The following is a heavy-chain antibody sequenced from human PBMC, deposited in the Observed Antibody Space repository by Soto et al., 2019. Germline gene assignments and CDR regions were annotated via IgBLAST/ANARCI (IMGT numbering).Heavy chain of an antibody. D-gene: IGHD3-3*01. CDR3: AKTPYDFWSSGQYLFDH. J-gene: IGHJ4*02. CDR2: ISGSGGTT. Sequence: EVQLLDSGGGLVQPGGSLRLSCTVSGFTFGSHAMSWVRQAPGKGLECVSGISGSGGTTFYADSVKGRFTISRDNSTKTLYLQMNSLRAEDTAVYYCAKTPYDFWSSGQYLFDHWGQGTLVTVSS. CDR1: GFTFGSHA. V-gene: IGHV3-23*01.